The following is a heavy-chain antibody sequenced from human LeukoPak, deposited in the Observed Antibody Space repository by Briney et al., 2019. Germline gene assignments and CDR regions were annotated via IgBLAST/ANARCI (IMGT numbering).Heavy chain of an antibody. Sequence: GESLKISCKGSGYSFTSYWIGWVRQPPGKGLEWMGIIYPGDSHTRYSPPFQGQVTISVDESISTVYLQWSSLKASDTAMYYCAWFGGGAFDIWGQGTMVTVSS. J-gene: IGHJ3*02. D-gene: IGHD3-10*01. CDR3: AWFGGGAFDI. CDR1: GYSFTSYW. CDR2: IYPGDSHT. V-gene: IGHV5-51*01.